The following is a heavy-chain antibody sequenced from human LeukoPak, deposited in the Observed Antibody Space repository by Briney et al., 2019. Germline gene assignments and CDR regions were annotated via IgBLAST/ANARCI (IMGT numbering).Heavy chain of an antibody. D-gene: IGHD3-3*01. CDR1: GGSISSGSYC. V-gene: IGHV4-61*10. J-gene: IGHJ3*02. CDR2: IHARGST. Sequence: PSETLSLTCTVSGGSISSGSYCWSWIRQPAGKGLEWIGHIHARGSTNYNPSLKSRVTISVDTSKNQFSLKLSSVTAADTAVYYCARIPVVPGWSGYRSGAFDIWGQGTMVTVSS. CDR3: ARIPVVPGWSGYRSGAFDI.